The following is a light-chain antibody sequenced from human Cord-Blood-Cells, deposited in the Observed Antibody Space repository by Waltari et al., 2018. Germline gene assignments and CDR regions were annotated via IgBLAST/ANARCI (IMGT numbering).Light chain of an antibody. V-gene: IGLV2-14*01. CDR1: SSDVGGYNY. CDR3: SSYTSSSTWV. CDR2: DVS. Sequence: QSALTQPASVSGSPGPSIPISCPGTSSDVGGYNYVSWYQQHPGKAPKLMIYDVSNRPSGVSNRFSGSKSGNTASLTISGLQAEDEADYYCSSYTSSSTWVFGGGTKLTVL. J-gene: IGLJ3*02.